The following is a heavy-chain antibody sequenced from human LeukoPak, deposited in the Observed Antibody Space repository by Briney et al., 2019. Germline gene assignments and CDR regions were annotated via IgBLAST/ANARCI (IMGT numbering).Heavy chain of an antibody. V-gene: IGHV3-30*18. J-gene: IGHJ5*02. CDR2: ISYDGSNK. Sequence: GGSLRLSCAASGFTFSSYAMHWVRQAPGKGLEWVAVISYDGSNKYYADSVKGRFTISRDNSKNTLYLQMNSLRAEDTAVYYCAKFRWFGELSRGGWFDPWGQGTLVTVSS. CDR1: GFTFSSYA. D-gene: IGHD3-10*01. CDR3: AKFRWFGELSRGGWFDP.